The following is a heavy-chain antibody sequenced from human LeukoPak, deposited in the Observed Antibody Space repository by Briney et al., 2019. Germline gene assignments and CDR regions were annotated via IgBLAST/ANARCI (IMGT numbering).Heavy chain of an antibody. D-gene: IGHD6-13*01. V-gene: IGHV4-4*07. CDR2: TYTSGTT. Sequence: SETLSLTCTVSGGSISNYYWSWIRQPAGKGLEWIGRTYTSGTTHYNPSLKSRVTMSVDTSKNQFSLNLSSVTAADMAVYYCARFSSIAAAFDYWGLGTLVTVSS. CDR1: GGSISNYY. J-gene: IGHJ4*02. CDR3: ARFSSIAAAFDY.